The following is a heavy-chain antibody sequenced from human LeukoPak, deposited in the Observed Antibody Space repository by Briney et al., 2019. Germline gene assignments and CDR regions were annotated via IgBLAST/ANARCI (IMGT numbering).Heavy chain of an antibody. J-gene: IGHJ4*02. V-gene: IGHV3-48*01. Sequence: GGSLRLSCTTSVFPFSRYSMNWVRQAPGKGLEWVSYITSSGDTIYYADSVKGRFTISRDNAKNSVYLQMNSLRAEDTAVYFCAKDKDTPATAQPQRGYFESWGQGTLVTVSS. CDR3: AKDKDTPATAQPQRGYFES. CDR2: ITSSGDTI. CDR1: VFPFSRYS. D-gene: IGHD2-15*01.